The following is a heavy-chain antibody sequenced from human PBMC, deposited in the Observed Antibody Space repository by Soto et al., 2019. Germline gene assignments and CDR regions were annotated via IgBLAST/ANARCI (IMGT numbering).Heavy chain of an antibody. J-gene: IGHJ6*02. V-gene: IGHV3-23*01. Sequence: EVQLLESGGGLVQPGGSLRLACAASGFPLSNYAMNWVRQAPGKGLKWVSGISVRGDETHYADSVKGRFIISRDNSKNVLYLQMNSLRVEDTAVYYCEKDRYNSSPGGYYHYGLDVWGRGTTITVSS. CDR3: EKDRYNSSPGGYYHYGLDV. CDR2: ISVRGDET. CDR1: GFPLSNYA. D-gene: IGHD3-22*01.